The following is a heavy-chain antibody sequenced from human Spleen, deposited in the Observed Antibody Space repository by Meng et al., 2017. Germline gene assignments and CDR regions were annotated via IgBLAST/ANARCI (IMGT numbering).Heavy chain of an antibody. CDR2: IDPKSGDT. Sequence: VKLVQSGAEGREHGGSVKAHCKPSGYNFPDYWLHWVGRGPGQGLEWMGRIDPKSGDTHYAQRFQGRVTMTGDTSISTAYMELSGLRSDDTAMYYCARDEDISAAGKLFGDYWGQGTLVTVSS. CDR1: GYNFPDYW. D-gene: IGHD6-13*01. J-gene: IGHJ4*02. V-gene: IGHV1-2*06. CDR3: ARDEDISAAGKLFGDY.